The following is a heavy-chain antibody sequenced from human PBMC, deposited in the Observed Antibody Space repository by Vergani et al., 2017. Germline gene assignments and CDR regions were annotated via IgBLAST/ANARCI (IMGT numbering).Heavy chain of an antibody. D-gene: IGHD3-10*01. V-gene: IGHV3-7*03. Sequence: EVQLVESGGGLVQPGGSLRLSCAASGFTFSSYWMSWVRQAPGKGLEWVANIKQDGSEKYYVDSVKGRFTISRDNAKNSLYLQMNSLKTEDTAVYYCTTVLWFGESYDYWGQGTLVTVSS. CDR1: GFTFSSYW. J-gene: IGHJ4*02. CDR2: IKQDGSEK. CDR3: TTVLWFGESYDY.